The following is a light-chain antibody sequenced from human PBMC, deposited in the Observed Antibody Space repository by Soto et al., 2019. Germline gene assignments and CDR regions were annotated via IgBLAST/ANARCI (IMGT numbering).Light chain of an antibody. CDR1: QSIKNY. Sequence: IHMTDSPSSLSAAIVDRVTITCLSSQSIKNYLNWYHHKPGAAPKLLIFGACNLESGVPSRFSGSGSGTEFTLSISSLQPEDFATYYCQQGYSTTPITFGQGTRLEN. J-gene: IGKJ5*01. CDR2: GAC. V-gene: IGKV1-39*01. CDR3: QQGYSTTPIT.